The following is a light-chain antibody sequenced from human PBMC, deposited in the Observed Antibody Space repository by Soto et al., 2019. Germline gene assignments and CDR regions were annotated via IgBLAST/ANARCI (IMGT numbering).Light chain of an antibody. CDR1: QGISNY. Sequence: DIQMTQSPSSLSASVGDRVTITCRASQGISNYLAWYQQKPGKVPKLLIYAASTLQSGVPSRFSGSGSGTDFTHTISSLQPEDVATYYCQKYNSAPSLTFGGGTKVDIK. CDR3: QKYNSAPSLT. V-gene: IGKV1-27*01. J-gene: IGKJ4*01. CDR2: AAS.